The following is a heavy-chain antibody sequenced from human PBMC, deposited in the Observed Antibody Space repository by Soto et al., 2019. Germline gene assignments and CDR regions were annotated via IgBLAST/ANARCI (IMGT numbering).Heavy chain of an antibody. CDR2: ISGPSIYI. CDR3: ARGFRNGFTV. Sequence: EVQLVESGGGLVKPGGSLRLSCVASGFTFSGYSINWVRQAPGKGLEWVSYISGPSIYIYYADSVKGRFTIPRDNAKSAVYLQMNSLRAEDTAVYYCARGFRNGFTVWGQGTTVSVSS. CDR1: GFTFSGYS. D-gene: IGHD2-8*01. V-gene: IGHV3-21*01. J-gene: IGHJ6*02.